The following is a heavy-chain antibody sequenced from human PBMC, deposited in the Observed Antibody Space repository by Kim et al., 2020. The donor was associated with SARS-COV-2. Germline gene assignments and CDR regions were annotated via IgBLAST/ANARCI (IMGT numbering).Heavy chain of an antibody. CDR2: IKQDGSEK. D-gene: IGHD4-17*01. V-gene: IGHV3-7*01. Sequence: GGSLRLSCAASGFTFSSYWMSWVRQAPGKGLEWVANIKQDGSEKYYVDSVKGRFTISRDNAKNSLYLQMNSLRAEDTAVYYCASLYGDYGAPYFDYWGQGNLDTVSS. CDR1: GFTFSSYW. CDR3: ASLYGDYGAPYFDY. J-gene: IGHJ4*02.